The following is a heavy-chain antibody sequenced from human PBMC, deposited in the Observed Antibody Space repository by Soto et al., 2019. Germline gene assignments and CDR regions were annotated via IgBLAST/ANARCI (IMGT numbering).Heavy chain of an antibody. Sequence: GGSLRLSCAASEFTFSNYAMSWVRQAPGKGLEWVSSISDNGGTTYYADSVKGRFTISRDNSKNTLYLQMNSLRAEDTAVYYCARHPHQLIVYFDDWGQGTQVSVSP. V-gene: IGHV3-23*01. CDR1: EFTFSNYA. J-gene: IGHJ4*02. D-gene: IGHD2-2*01. CDR2: ISDNGGTT. CDR3: ARHPHQLIVYFDD.